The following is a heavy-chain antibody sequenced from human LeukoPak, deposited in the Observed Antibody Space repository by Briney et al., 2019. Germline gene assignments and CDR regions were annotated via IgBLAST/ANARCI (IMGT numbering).Heavy chain of an antibody. CDR2: MSGRGGST. V-gene: IGHV3-23*01. J-gene: IGHJ6*03. CDR1: GFTFSSYA. Sequence: GGSLRHSCAASGFTFSSYAMSWVRQAPGKGLEWVSAMSGRGGSTYYADSVKGRITISRDNSKNTLYLQMNSLRAGDTAVYYCAKHESYYYYFYMDVWGKGTTVTVSS. CDR3: AKHESYYYYFYMDV.